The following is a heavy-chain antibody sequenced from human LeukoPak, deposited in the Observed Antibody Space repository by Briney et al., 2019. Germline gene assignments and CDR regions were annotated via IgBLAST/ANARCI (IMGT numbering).Heavy chain of an antibody. D-gene: IGHD4-17*01. V-gene: IGHV3-48*04. CDR2: ISKTTRSI. CDR1: GGSINSNN. J-gene: IGHJ4*02. CDR3: AVDRRQGPTVTTFSPFDY. Sequence: GTLSLTCAVSGGSINSNNWWSWVRQPPGKGLEWVSYISKTTRSIYYAESVQGRFTISRDNAKNSLYLQMNSLRAEDTAVYYCAVDRRQGPTVTTFSPFDYWGQGTLVTVSS.